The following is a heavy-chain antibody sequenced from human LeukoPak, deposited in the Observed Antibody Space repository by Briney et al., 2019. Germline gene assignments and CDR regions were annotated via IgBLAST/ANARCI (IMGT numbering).Heavy chain of an antibody. J-gene: IGHJ4*02. D-gene: IGHD1-26*01. Sequence: KVSCKASGRTFSSYVISWVRQAPGQGLEWMGGIIPIFGTANYAQKFQGRVTITTGESTSTAYMELSSLRSEDTAVYYCARSRVHTVGATTVFDYWGQGTLVTVSS. V-gene: IGHV1-69*05. CDR2: IIPIFGTA. CDR3: ARSRVHTVGATTVFDY. CDR1: GRTFSSYV.